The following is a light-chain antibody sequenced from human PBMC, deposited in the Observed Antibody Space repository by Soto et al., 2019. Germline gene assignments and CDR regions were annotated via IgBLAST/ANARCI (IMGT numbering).Light chain of an antibody. Sequence: QSVLTQPPSVSAAPGQMVTISCSGSTSNIAYNFVSWYQQVPGTAPKLLIYEINKRPSGIPDRFSASKSGTSATLAITGLQTGDEALYYCGTWDNSLGVVVFGGGTKLTVL. V-gene: IGLV1-51*01. CDR3: GTWDNSLGVVV. CDR2: EIN. CDR1: TSNIAYNF. J-gene: IGLJ2*01.